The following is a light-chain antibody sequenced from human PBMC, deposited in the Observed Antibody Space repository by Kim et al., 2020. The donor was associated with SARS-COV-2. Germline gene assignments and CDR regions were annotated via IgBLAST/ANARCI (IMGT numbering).Light chain of an antibody. Sequence: SYELTQPPSVSVAPGKTARITCGGNNIGSKSVHWYQQKPGQAPVLVVYEDSDRPSGIPERFSGSDSGNTATLTISRVEAGDEADYFCQVWDSSSDLVVFGGGTQLTVL. J-gene: IGLJ2*01. CDR1: NIGSKS. CDR3: QVWDSSSDLVV. V-gene: IGLV3-21*03. CDR2: EDS.